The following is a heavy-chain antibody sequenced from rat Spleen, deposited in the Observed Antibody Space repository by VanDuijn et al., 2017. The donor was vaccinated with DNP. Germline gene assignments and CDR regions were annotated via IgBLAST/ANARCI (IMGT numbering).Heavy chain of an antibody. CDR1: GFSLTSTG. J-gene: IGHJ3*01. Sequence: QVQLEESGPGLMQPSETLFLTCTVSGFSLTSTGVGWVRQGLGKGLVWMGTIWAGGSTNYNSAVQSRLSISRDTSKSQLFLKMNSLQTEDTATYYCAREPPGAGGWFAYWGQGTLVTVSS. D-gene: IGHD1-4*01. CDR3: AREPPGAGGWFAY. V-gene: IGHV2-72*01. CDR2: IWAGGST.